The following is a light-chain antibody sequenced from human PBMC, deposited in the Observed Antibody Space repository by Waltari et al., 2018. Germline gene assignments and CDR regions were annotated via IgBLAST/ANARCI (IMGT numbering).Light chain of an antibody. CDR3: QVWDTNNDHPL. J-gene: IGLJ2*01. Sequence: SHDLTQPPSVSVSPGQTAKITCGGDTIGSEVVNWYQQKPPQAPMVVIYADSQRPSGIPDQFSGSKSGNTATLTISGVEAGDEADYYCQVWDTNNDHPLFGGGTRLTVL. CDR2: ADS. CDR1: TIGSEV. V-gene: IGLV3-21*02.